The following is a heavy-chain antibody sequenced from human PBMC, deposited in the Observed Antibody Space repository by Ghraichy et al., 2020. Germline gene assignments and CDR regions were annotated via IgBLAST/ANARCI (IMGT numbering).Heavy chain of an antibody. CDR1: AYTFINYD. CDR2: ISVYNGNT. J-gene: IGHJ5*02. D-gene: IGHD3-10*01. V-gene: IGHV1-18*01. Sequence: ASVKVSCKAYAYTFINYDISWVRQAPGQGLEWMGWISVYNGNTNYAEKFQGRVTMTTDTSTSTAYMELRSLRSDDTAVYYCARYHSGRRFDPWGQGTLVTVSS. CDR3: ARYHSGRRFDP.